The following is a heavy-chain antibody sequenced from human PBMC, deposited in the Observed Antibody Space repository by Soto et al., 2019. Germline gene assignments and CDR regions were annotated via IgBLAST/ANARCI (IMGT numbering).Heavy chain of an antibody. J-gene: IGHJ4*02. V-gene: IGHV3-23*01. Sequence: GGSLRLSCAASGFTFSSYAMSWVRQAPGKGLEWVSAISGSGGSTYYADSVKGRFTISRDNSKNTLYLQMNSLRAEDTAVYYCAKDPNNYDFWSGYYTSWGQGTLVTVSS. CDR1: GFTFSSYA. CDR3: AKDPNNYDFWSGYYTS. CDR2: ISGSGGST. D-gene: IGHD3-3*01.